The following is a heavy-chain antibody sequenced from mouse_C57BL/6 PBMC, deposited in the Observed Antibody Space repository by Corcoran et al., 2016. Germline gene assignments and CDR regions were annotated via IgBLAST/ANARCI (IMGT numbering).Heavy chain of an antibody. CDR1: GYTFTTYG. Sequence: QIQLVQSGPELKKPGETVKISCKASGYTFTTYGMSWVKQAPGKGLKWMGWINTYSGVPTYADDFKGRFAFSLETSASTAYLQINNLKNEDTATYVCARRDYYAHDGVWFAYWGQGTLVTVSA. J-gene: IGHJ3*01. CDR3: ARRDYYAHDGVWFAY. D-gene: IGHD2-1*01. CDR2: INTYSGVP. V-gene: IGHV9-3*01.